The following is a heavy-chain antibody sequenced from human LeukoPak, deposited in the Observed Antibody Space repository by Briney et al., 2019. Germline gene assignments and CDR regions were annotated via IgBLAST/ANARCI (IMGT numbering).Heavy chain of an antibody. J-gene: IGHJ4*02. CDR2: ISYDGSNT. CDR3: SRSDPALGQRLNFFDS. D-gene: IGHD2-2*01. Sequence: RPGGSLRLSCTGSGFTFSTYGMHWVRQAPGKGLEWVAAISYDGSNTQYAEFVRGRFTISRDNSRNTLYLQMNSLRAEDTAVYYCSRSDPALGQRLNFFDSWGQGTLVIVSS. V-gene: IGHV3-30*03. CDR1: GFTFSTYG.